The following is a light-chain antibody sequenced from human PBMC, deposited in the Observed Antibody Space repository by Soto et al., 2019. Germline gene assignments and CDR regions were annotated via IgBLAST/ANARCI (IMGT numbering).Light chain of an antibody. J-gene: IGLJ2*01. CDR1: NSDVGGYDF. CDR2: EVT. V-gene: IGLV2-8*01. Sequence: QSVLTQPPSASGSPGQSVTISCAGSNSDVGGYDFVSWYQQHPGKAPKLMIYEVTKRPSGVPDRFSGSKSGNTASLTVSGLQAEDEADYFCSSYAGSNVLFGGGTKVTVL. CDR3: SSYAGSNVL.